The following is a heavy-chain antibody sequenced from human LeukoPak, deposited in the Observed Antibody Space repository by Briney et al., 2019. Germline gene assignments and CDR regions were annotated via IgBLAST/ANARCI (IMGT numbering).Heavy chain of an antibody. D-gene: IGHD1-1*01. CDR3: ASGNFNSYYFDY. Sequence: GSSVKVSCKASGGTFSSYAISWVRQAPGQGLEWIGGIIPIFGTANYAQKFQGRVTITADESTSTAYMELSSLRSEDTAVYYCASGNFNSYYFDYWGQGTPVTVSS. V-gene: IGHV1-69*01. CDR1: GGTFSSYA. CDR2: IIPIFGTA. J-gene: IGHJ4*02.